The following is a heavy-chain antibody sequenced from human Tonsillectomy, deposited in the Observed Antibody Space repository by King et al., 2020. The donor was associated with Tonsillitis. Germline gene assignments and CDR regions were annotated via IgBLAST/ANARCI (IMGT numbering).Heavy chain of an antibody. Sequence: LRLVQSGGGVVQPGGSLRLSCTASGFTFSSYGMHWVRQAPGKGLEWVAFIPYDGRNKYYADSVKGRFTISRDNSKNTLYVQINSLRAEDTAVYYCAKDSSYYGSGLDYWGQGTLVTVSS. J-gene: IGHJ4*02. CDR2: IPYDGRNK. V-gene: IGHV3-30*02. D-gene: IGHD3-10*01. CDR1: GFTFSSYG. CDR3: AKDSSYYGSGLDY.